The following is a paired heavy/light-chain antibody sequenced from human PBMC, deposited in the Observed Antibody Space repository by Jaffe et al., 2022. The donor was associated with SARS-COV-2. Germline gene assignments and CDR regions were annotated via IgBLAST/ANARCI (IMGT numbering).Light chain of an antibody. Sequence: DIQMTQSPSSLSASVGDRVTITCRASQSIRSSLNWYQQRAGKAPELLIYSASSLQSGVPSRFSGSGSGTDFTLTINSLQPEDFATYWCQQSYRTPPTFGGGTKVEIK. CDR2: SAS. J-gene: IGKJ4*01. V-gene: IGKV1-39*01. CDR3: QQSYRTPPT. CDR1: QSIRSS.
Heavy chain of an antibody. CDR3: ARDPSDSREWYWFDP. Sequence: QVQLVQSGPEVKKPGASVKVSCKASGYTFTDYPISWLRQAPGQGLEWLGWISTYNDNRKYKQSLQGRLTMTTDTSTNTSYMELRSLRSDDTAIYYCARDPSDSREWYWFDPWGPGTLVTVSS. D-gene: IGHD3-3*01. V-gene: IGHV1-18*01. CDR1: GYTFTDYP. J-gene: IGHJ5*02. CDR2: ISTYNDNR.